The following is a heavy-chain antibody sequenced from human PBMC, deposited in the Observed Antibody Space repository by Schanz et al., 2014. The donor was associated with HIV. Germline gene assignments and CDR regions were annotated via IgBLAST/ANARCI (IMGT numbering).Heavy chain of an antibody. V-gene: IGHV1-2*02. D-gene: IGHD6-6*01. CDR2: ISGDSNNT. Sequence: QVQLVQSGAEVKKPGASVKVSCKASGYTFVDHYVHWVRQAPGQGLEWMGWISGDSNNTKYEQKFQARVTMTTDISTTTAYMELSSLRSDDTAMYYCARGLKDSSSSEAFHIWGQGTMVTVSS. J-gene: IGHJ3*02. CDR3: ARGLKDSSSSEAFHI. CDR1: GYTFVDHY.